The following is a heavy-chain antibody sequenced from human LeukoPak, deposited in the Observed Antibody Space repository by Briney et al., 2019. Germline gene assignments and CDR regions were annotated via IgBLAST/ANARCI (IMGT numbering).Heavy chain of an antibody. D-gene: IGHD3-22*01. CDR2: IYHSGST. CDR1: GGSISSSNW. J-gene: IGHJ3*01. Sequence: PSETLSLTCAVSGGSISSSNWWSWVRPPPGKGLEWIGEIYHSGSTNYNPSLKSRVTISVDKSKNQFSLKLSSVTAADTAVYYCARDRDYYDSTTGAFDVWGQGTMVTVSS. V-gene: IGHV4-4*02. CDR3: ARDRDYYDSTTGAFDV.